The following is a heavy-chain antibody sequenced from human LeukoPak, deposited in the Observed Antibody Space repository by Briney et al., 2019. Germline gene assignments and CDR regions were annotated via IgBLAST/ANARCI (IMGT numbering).Heavy chain of an antibody. CDR1: GGTFITYV. Sequence: SVTVSFKASGGTFITYVITWVRQAPGQGLEWMGGIIPVFGTTNYAQKFHGRVTITTDESMSTAYMELSSLRSEDTAVYYCARCLGECQLVSWFDPWGQGTLVTVSS. V-gene: IGHV1-69*05. J-gene: IGHJ5*02. D-gene: IGHD3-16*01. CDR3: ARCLGECQLVSWFDP. CDR2: IIPVFGTT.